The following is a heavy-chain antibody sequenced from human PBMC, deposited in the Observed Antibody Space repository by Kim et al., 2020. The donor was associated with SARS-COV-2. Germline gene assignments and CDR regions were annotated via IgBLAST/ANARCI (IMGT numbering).Heavy chain of an antibody. J-gene: IGHJ4*02. Sequence: GGSLRLSCAASGFTFSSYAMSWVRQAPGKGLEWVSSISSGADSTYYADSVKGRFTISRDNSKNTLYLKMNSRRAEDTAVYYCAKIKTVEQQVVLAPVDYWGQGTLVTFSS. CDR2: ISSGADST. D-gene: IGHD6-13*01. CDR1: GFTFSSYA. CDR3: AKIKTVEQQVVLAPVDY. V-gene: IGHV3-23*01.